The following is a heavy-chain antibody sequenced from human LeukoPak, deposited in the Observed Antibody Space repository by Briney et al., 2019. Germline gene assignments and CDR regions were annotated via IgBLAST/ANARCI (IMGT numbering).Heavy chain of an antibody. D-gene: IGHD1-26*01. V-gene: IGHV3-21*01. CDR3: ARVGDSGNFYPRDY. CDR1: GFIFSSYR. J-gene: IGHJ4*02. Sequence: PGGSLRLSCAVSGFIFSSYRMSWLRQAPGKGLEWVSSISSSSNFIYYADSVKGRFTISRDNAKNSLYLQMNSLRAEDTAVYYCARVGDSGNFYPRDYWGQGTLVTVSS. CDR2: ISSSSNFI.